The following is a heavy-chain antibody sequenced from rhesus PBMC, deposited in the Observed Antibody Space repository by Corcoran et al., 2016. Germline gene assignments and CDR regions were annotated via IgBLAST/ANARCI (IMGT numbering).Heavy chain of an antibody. J-gene: IGHJ4*01. Sequence: QVQLQESGPGLVKPSETLSLTGAVSGYSLSSGYDWSWIRQPPGKGLEWIGYITYSGSTSYNPSLKSRVTISRDTSKNQFSLKLSSVTAADTAVYYCAREGSSFDYWGQGVLVTVSS. D-gene: IGHD6-19*01. V-gene: IGHV4-122*02. CDR3: AREGSSFDY. CDR1: GYSLSSGYD. CDR2: ITYSGST.